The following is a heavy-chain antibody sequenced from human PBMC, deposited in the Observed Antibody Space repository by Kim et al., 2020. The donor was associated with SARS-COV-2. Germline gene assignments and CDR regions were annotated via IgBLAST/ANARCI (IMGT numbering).Heavy chain of an antibody. CDR2: INHSGST. V-gene: IGHV4-34*01. CDR1: GGSFSGYY. CDR3: ARVWGHSGYDLDY. D-gene: IGHD5-12*01. Sequence: SETLSLTCAVYGGSFSGYYWSWIRQPPGKGLEWIGEINHSGSTNYNPSLKSRVTISVDTSKNQFSLKLSSVTAADTAVYYCARVWGHSGYDLDYWGQGTLVTVSS. J-gene: IGHJ4*02.